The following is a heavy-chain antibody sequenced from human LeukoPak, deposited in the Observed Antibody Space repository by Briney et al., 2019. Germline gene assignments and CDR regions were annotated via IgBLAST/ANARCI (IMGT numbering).Heavy chain of an antibody. J-gene: IGHJ4*02. CDR3: AKGGGSKAYFDY. V-gene: IGHV3-23*01. CDR1: GFTFSSYA. D-gene: IGHD1-26*01. Sequence: GGSLRLSCAASGFTFSSYAMSWVRQAPGKGLDWVSTISGSGGSTYYADSVKGLFTISRDNSKNTLYLQMNSLRAEDTAVYYCAKGGGSKAYFDYWGQGTLVTVSS. CDR2: ISGSGGST.